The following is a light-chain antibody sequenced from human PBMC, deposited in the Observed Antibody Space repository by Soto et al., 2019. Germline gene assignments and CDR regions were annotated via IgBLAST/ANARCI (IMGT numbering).Light chain of an antibody. V-gene: IGKV3-20*01. CDR2: GAS. Sequence: VLTQSPGTLSLSPGERATLSCRASQSVSSSYLAWYQQKPGQAPRLLIYGASSRATGIPDRFSGSGSGTDFTLTISRLEPEDFAVYYCQQYGSSLLFTFGPGTKVDIK. J-gene: IGKJ3*01. CDR3: QQYGSSLLFT. CDR1: QSVSSSY.